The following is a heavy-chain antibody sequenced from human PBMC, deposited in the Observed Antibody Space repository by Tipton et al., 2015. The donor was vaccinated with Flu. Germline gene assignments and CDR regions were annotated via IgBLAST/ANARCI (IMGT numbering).Heavy chain of an antibody. J-gene: IGHJ6*02. CDR2: IYTSGST. CDR3: ARDTPRYSYYYYYYGMDV. D-gene: IGHD2-15*01. Sequence: TLSLTCTVSGGSISSYYWSWIRQPPGKGLEWIGRIYTSGSTNYNPSLKSRVTMSVDTSKNQFSLKLSSVTAADTAVYYCARDTPRYSYYYYYYGMDVWGQGTTVTVSS. CDR1: GGSISSYY. V-gene: IGHV4-4*07.